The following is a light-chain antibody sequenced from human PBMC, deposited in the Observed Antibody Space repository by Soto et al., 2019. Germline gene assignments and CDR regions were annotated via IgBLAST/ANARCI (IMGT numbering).Light chain of an antibody. Sequence: QSALTQPPSASGSPGQSVTISCTGTSSDVGAYNYVSWYQQHPGKAPKLMISEVNKRPSGVPDRFSGSKSGNTASLTVSGLQPEDEADYYCSSYGGPNNSNYVFGTGTKVT. CDR2: EVN. V-gene: IGLV2-8*01. CDR3: SSYGGPNNSNYV. CDR1: SSDVGAYNY. J-gene: IGLJ1*01.